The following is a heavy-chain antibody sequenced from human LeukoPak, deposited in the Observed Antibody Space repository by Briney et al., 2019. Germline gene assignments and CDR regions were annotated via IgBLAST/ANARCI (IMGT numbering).Heavy chain of an antibody. Sequence: GESLKISCKASGYSFSNFWIGWVRQLPGKGLEWMGLVYPGDSEDRISPSFQGQVTISAGKSISTAYLQWSSLKASDTAIYYCARQQGEQQLVGNAFDIWGQGTMVTVSS. CDR1: GYSFSNFW. D-gene: IGHD6-13*01. CDR3: ARQQGEQQLVGNAFDI. CDR2: VYPGDSED. J-gene: IGHJ3*02. V-gene: IGHV5-51*01.